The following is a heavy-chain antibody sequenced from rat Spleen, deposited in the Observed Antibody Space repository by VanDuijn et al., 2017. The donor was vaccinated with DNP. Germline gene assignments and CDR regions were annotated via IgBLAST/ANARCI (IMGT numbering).Heavy chain of an antibody. Sequence: EVQLVETGGGLVQSGRSLKLSCIASGFTFSSYWMFWVRQAPGEGLEWIASINPDGGSTYYPDSVRGRFTISRDNAKSSLYLQMNSLKSEDTATYYCARHSRTTAITEYFDYWGQGVMVTVSS. V-gene: IGHV5-58*01. J-gene: IGHJ2*01. CDR1: GFTFSSYW. CDR2: INPDGGST. CDR3: ARHSRTTAITEYFDY. D-gene: IGHD1-9*01.